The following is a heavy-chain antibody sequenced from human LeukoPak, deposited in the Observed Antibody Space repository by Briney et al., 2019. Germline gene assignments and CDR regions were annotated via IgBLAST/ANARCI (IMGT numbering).Heavy chain of an antibody. Sequence: SETLSLTCAVYGGSFSGYYWSWIRQPPGKGLEWIGEINHSGSTNYNPSLKSRVTISVDTSKNQFSLKLSSVTAADTAVYYCAGGGYSYGRNPYFDYWGQGTLVTASS. CDR3: AGGGYSYGRNPYFDY. CDR1: GGSFSGYY. J-gene: IGHJ4*02. V-gene: IGHV4-34*01. CDR2: INHSGST. D-gene: IGHD5-18*01.